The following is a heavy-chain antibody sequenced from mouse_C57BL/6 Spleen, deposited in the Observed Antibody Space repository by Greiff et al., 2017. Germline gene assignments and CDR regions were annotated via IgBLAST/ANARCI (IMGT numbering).Heavy chain of an antibody. J-gene: IGHJ4*01. CDR2: IYPGSGST. CDR3: ARSFYGSSRYYAMDY. CDR1: GYTFTSYW. V-gene: IGHV1-55*01. D-gene: IGHD1-1*01. Sequence: VQLQQPGAELVKPGASVKMSCKASGYTFTSYWITWVKQRPGQGLEWIGDIYPGSGSTNYNEKFKSKATLTVDTSSSTAYMQLSSLTSEDSAVYYCARSFYGSSRYYAMDYWGQGTSVTVSS.